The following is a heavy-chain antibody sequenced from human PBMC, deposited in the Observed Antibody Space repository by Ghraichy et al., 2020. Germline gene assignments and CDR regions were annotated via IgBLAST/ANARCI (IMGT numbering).Heavy chain of an antibody. V-gene: IGHV4-34*01. J-gene: IGHJ4*02. CDR2: INHSGST. CDR3: AREGLEYEGGSYVESVY. D-gene: IGHD1-26*01. CDR1: GGSFSGYY. Sequence: SETLSLTCAVYGGSFSGYYWSWIRQPPGKGLEWIGEINHSGSTNYNPSLKSRVTISVDTSKNQFSLKLSSVTAADTAVYYCAREGLEYEGGSYVESVYWGQGTLVTVSS.